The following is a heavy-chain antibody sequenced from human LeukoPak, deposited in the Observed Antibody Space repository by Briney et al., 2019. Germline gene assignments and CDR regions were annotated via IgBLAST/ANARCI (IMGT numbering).Heavy chain of an antibody. J-gene: IGHJ4*02. Sequence: TGGSLRLSCAASGFTFSNYNMNWVRQAPGKGLEWISSITSTSSYIYYADSVKGRVTISRDNSKNTLYLQMNSLRAEDTALYFCAQWSRYFDYWGQGTLVTVSS. D-gene: IGHD1-26*01. CDR1: GFTFSNYN. V-gene: IGHV3-21*04. CDR2: ITSTSSYI. CDR3: AQWSRYFDY.